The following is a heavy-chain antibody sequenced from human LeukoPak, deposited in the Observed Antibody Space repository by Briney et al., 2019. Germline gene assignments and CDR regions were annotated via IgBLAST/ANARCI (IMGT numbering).Heavy chain of an antibody. D-gene: IGHD5-24*01. CDR3: ARDAGRNGYNHIFDY. CDR1: SAPIISYY. Sequence: IYLTPSDSSAPIISYYRSSIPPPPRNNLKPIGRIYTSGSTNYNPSLKSRVTMSVDTSKNQFSLKLSSVTAADTAVYYCARDAGRNGYNHIFDYWGQGTLVTVSS. CDR2: IYTSGST. J-gene: IGHJ4*02. V-gene: IGHV4-4*07.